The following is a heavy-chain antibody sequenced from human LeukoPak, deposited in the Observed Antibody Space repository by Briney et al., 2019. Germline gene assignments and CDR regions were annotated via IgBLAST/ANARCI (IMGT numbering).Heavy chain of an antibody. D-gene: IGHD2-15*01. V-gene: IGHV1-8*03. J-gene: IGHJ5*02. CDR1: GYTFTSYD. Sequence: ASVKVSRKASGYTFTSYDINWVRQATGQGLEWMGWMNPNSGNTGYAQKFQGRVTITRNTSISTAYMELSSLRSEDTAVYYCARVKICSGGSCVYWFDPWGQGTLVTVSS. CDR3: ARVKICSGGSCVYWFDP. CDR2: MNPNSGNT.